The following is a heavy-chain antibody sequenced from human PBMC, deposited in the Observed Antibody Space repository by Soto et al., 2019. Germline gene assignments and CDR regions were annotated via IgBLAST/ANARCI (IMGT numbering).Heavy chain of an antibody. Sequence: PGGSLRLSCAASGFTVSSNYMSWARQAPGKGLEWVSVIYSGSSTYYADSVKGRFTISRGNSKNTLFLQMNSLRAEDTAVYYCARAKPGTLGAFDIWGQGTMVTVSS. V-gene: IGHV3-53*01. CDR1: GFTVSSNY. CDR3: ARAKPGTLGAFDI. J-gene: IGHJ3*02. CDR2: IYSGSST. D-gene: IGHD1-1*01.